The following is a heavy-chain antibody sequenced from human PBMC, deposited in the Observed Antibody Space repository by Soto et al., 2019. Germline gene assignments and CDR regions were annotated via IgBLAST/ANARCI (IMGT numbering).Heavy chain of an antibody. CDR1: GFTFSSYA. D-gene: IGHD6-19*01. J-gene: IGHJ6*02. CDR2: ISYDGSNK. Sequence: QVQLVESGGGVVQPGRSLRLSCAASGFTFSSYAMHCVRQAPGKGLEWVAVISYDGSNKYYADSVKGRFTISRDNSKNTLYLQMNSLRAEDTAVYYCARDGQWLDPWDGMDVWGQGTTVTVSS. V-gene: IGHV3-30-3*01. CDR3: ARDGQWLDPWDGMDV.